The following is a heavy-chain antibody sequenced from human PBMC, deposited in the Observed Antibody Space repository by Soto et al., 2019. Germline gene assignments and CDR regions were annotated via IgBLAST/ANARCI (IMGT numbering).Heavy chain of an antibody. CDR1: GFTFSSYG. V-gene: IGHV3-30*03. J-gene: IGHJ6*02. Sequence: GGSLRPSCAASGFTFSSYGMHWVRQAQGKGLEWVAVISYDGSNKYYADSVKGRFTISRDNSKNTLYLQMNSLRAEDTAVYYCARLGYSYGLYYYYYGMDVWGQGTTVTVSS. CDR2: ISYDGSNK. D-gene: IGHD5-18*01. CDR3: ARLGYSYGLYYYYYGMDV.